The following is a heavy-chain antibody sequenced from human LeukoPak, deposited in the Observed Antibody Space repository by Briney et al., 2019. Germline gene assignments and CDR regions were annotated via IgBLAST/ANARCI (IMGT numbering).Heavy chain of an antibody. CDR3: ATDPTIPFIVGALG. V-gene: IGHV1-69*04. CDR1: GGTFSSYA. J-gene: IGHJ4*02. D-gene: IGHD1-26*01. CDR2: IIPILGIA. Sequence: SVKVSCKASGGTFSSYAISWVRQAPGQGLEWMGRIIPILGIANYAQKFQGRVMITADKSTSTAYMELSSLRSEDTAVYYCATDPTIPFIVGALGWGQGTLVTVSS.